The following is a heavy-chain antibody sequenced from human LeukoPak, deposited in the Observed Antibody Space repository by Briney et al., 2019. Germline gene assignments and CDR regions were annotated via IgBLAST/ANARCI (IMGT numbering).Heavy chain of an antibody. V-gene: IGHV3-23*01. D-gene: IGHD3-16*02. CDR2: ISGSGGST. J-gene: IGHJ4*02. CDR3: AKVSRGRGITFGGVIVSSDY. Sequence: GGSLRLSCAASGFIFSSYAMSWVRQAPGKGLEWVSTISGSGGSTYYADSVKGRFTISRDNSKNTVYLQMNSLRAEDTAVYYCAKVSRGRGITFGGVIVSSDYWGQGTLVTVSS. CDR1: GFIFSSYA.